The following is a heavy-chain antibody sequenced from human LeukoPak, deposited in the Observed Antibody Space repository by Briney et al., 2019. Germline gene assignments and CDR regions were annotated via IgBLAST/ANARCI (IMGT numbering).Heavy chain of an antibody. Sequence: PGGSLRLSCAASGXTVNSNYMTWVRQAPGKGLEWVSVIYSGGGTYYADSVKGRFTISRDNSKNTLYLQMNSLRAEDTAVYYCARERDSRGYWGQGTLVTVSS. CDR1: GXTVNSNY. J-gene: IGHJ4*02. V-gene: IGHV3-66*01. CDR2: IYSGGGT. D-gene: IGHD3-22*01. CDR3: ARERDSRGY.